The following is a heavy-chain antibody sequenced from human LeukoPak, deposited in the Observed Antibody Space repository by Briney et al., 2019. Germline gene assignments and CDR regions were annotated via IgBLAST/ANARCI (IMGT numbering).Heavy chain of an antibody. CDR2: IYYDGST. CDR3: ARKVAGSSAFDY. Sequence: SETLSLSCIVSGGSISSSRDYWGWIRQPPGKGLEWVGNIYYDGSTYYNPSLKSRVTISIDTSKNQFSLRVSFVIAADTAVYYCARKVAGSSAFDYWGQGTLVTVSS. D-gene: IGHD6-19*01. V-gene: IGHV4-39*01. J-gene: IGHJ4*02. CDR1: GGSISSSRDY.